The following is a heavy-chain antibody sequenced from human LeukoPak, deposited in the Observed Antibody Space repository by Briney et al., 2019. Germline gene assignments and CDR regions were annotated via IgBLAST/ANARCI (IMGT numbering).Heavy chain of an antibody. Sequence: SETLSLTCTVSGGSISSYYWSWIRQPPGKGLEWIGYIYYSGSTDYNPSLKSRVTISVDTSKNQFSLKLSSVTAADTAVYYCARVTALLEWLSDYYYYYMDVWGKGTTVTVSS. CDR2: IYYSGST. CDR1: GGSISSYY. CDR3: ARVTALLEWLSDYYYYYMDV. V-gene: IGHV4-59*01. J-gene: IGHJ6*03. D-gene: IGHD3-3*01.